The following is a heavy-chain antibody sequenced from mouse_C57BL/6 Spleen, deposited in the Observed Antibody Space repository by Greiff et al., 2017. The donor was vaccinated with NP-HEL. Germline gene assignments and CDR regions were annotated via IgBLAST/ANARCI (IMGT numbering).Heavy chain of an antibody. J-gene: IGHJ4*01. CDR3: ARDTLYAMGG. V-gene: IGHV1-52*01. D-gene: IGHD5-1-1*01. Sequence: QVQLQQPGAELVRPGSSVKLSCKASGYTFTSYWMHWVKQRPIQGLEWIGNIDPSDSATHYNQKFKDKATLTVDKSSSTAYMQLSSLTSEDSAVYCCARDTLYAMGGWGKGASVTVAS. CDR1: GYTFTSYW. CDR2: IDPSDSAT.